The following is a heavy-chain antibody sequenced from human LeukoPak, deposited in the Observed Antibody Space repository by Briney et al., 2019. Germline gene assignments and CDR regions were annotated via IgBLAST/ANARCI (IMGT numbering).Heavy chain of an antibody. V-gene: IGHV3-74*01. CDR3: ARQRTVPKKERDFDY. CDR1: GFTFSSYW. CDR2: INSDGSST. Sequence: RGSLRLSCAASGFTFSSYWMHWVRQAPGKGLVWVSRINSDGSSTSYADSVKGRFTISRDNAKNTLYLQMNSLRAEDTAVYYCARQRTVPKKERDFDYWGQGTLVTVSS. J-gene: IGHJ4*02. D-gene: IGHD4-17*01.